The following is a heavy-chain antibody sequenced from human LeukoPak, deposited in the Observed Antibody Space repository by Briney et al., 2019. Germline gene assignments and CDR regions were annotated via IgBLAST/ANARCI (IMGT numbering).Heavy chain of an antibody. CDR3: ARGTGYCSGGSCYLYYFDY. V-gene: IGHV1-8*01. Sequence: ASVKVSCKASGYTFTSYDINWVRQATGQGLEWMGWVNPNSGNTGYAQKFQGRVTMTRNTSISTAYMELSSLRSEDTAVYYCARGTGYCSGGSCYLYYFDYWGQGTLVTVSS. D-gene: IGHD2-15*01. CDR2: VNPNSGNT. CDR1: GYTFTSYD. J-gene: IGHJ4*02.